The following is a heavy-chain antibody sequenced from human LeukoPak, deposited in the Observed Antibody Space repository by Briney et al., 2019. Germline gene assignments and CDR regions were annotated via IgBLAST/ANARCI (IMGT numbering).Heavy chain of an antibody. Sequence: SETLSLTCTVSGGSISSYYWCWIRQPPGKGLEWIGYIYYSGSTNYNPSLKSRVTISVDTSKNQFSLKLSSVTAADTAVYYCARRSAVTNNFDYWGQGTLVTVSS. J-gene: IGHJ4*02. CDR2: IYYSGST. CDR1: GGSISSYY. D-gene: IGHD4-17*01. V-gene: IGHV4-59*08. CDR3: ARRSAVTNNFDY.